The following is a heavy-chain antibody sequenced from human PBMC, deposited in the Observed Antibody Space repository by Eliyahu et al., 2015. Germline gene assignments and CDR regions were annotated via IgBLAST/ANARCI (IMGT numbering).Heavy chain of an antibody. V-gene: IGHV1-69*01. Sequence: GGTFSSYAISWVRQAPGQGLEWMGGIIPIFGTANYAQKFQGRVTITADESTSTAYMELSSLRSEDTAVYYCASGYSSGWYYWGQGTLVTVSS. J-gene: IGHJ4*02. CDR2: IIPIFGTA. CDR1: GGTFSSYA. CDR3: ASGYSSGWYY. D-gene: IGHD6-19*01.